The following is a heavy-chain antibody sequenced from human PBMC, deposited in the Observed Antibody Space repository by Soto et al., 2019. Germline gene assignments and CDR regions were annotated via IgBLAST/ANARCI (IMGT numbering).Heavy chain of an antibody. CDR1: GYTFTSYY. Sequence: ASVKVSCKASGYTFTSYYMHWVRQAPGQGLEWMGIINPSGGSTSYAQKFQGRVTMTRDTSTSTVYMELSSLRSEDTAVYYCARGLPGYSGYEIAVAGLWNYYFDYWGQGTLVTVSS. J-gene: IGHJ4*02. D-gene: IGHD5-12*01. V-gene: IGHV1-46*03. CDR2: INPSGGST. CDR3: ARGLPGYSGYEIAVAGLWNYYFDY.